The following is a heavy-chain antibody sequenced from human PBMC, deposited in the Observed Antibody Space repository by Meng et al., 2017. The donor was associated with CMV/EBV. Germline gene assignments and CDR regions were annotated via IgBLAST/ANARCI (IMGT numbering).Heavy chain of an antibody. D-gene: IGHD6-6*01. CDR3: ARDKDSSSSYDDGMDV. CDR2: IIPILGIA. CDR1: GGTFSNYT. V-gene: IGHV1-69*04. J-gene: IGHJ6*02. Sequence: SVKVSCKASGGTFSNYTISWVRQAPGQGLEWMGRIIPILGIANYAQKFQGRVTITADKSTSTAYMELSSLRSEDTAVYYCARDKDSSSSYDDGMDVWGQGTTVTVSS.